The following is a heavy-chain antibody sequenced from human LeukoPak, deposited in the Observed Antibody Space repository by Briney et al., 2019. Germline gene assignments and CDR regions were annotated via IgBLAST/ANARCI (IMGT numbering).Heavy chain of an antibody. CDR2: FDPEDGET. CDR3: ATGPEGPYGMDV. J-gene: IGHJ6*02. CDR1: GYTLTELS. Sequence: ASVKVSCKVSGYTLTELSMHWVRQAPGKGLEWMGGFDPEDGETIYAQKFQGRVTMTEDTSTDTAYMELSSLRSEDTAVYYCATGPEGPYGMDVWGQGTTVTVPS. V-gene: IGHV1-24*01.